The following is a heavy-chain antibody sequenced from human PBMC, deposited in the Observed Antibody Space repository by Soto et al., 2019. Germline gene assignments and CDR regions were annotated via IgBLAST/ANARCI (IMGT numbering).Heavy chain of an antibody. V-gene: IGHV4-31*03. CDR3: ARDIVVVRAAMNWFDT. D-gene: IGHD2-2*01. Sequence: QVQLQESGPGLVKPSQTLSLTCTVSGSSISGAYYWSWIRQNLGRGLEWIGNIYDSGSTFYNPSLKSRVTISVDTSKNQFSLKLSSVTDADTAIYYCARDIVVVRAAMNWFDTWGQGSLVTVSS. CDR2: IYDSGST. CDR1: GSSISGAYY. J-gene: IGHJ5*02.